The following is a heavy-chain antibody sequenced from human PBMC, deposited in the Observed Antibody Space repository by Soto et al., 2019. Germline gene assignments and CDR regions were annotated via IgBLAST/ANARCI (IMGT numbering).Heavy chain of an antibody. J-gene: IGHJ6*02. CDR2: ISGSGGST. D-gene: IGHD4-17*01. CDR3: AKVPYGDYGYYYYGMDV. V-gene: IGHV3-23*01. Sequence: GGSLRLSCAASGFTFSSYAMSWVRQAPGKGLEWVSAISGSGGSTYYADSVKGRFTISRDNSKNTLYLQMNSLRAEDTAVYYCAKVPYGDYGYYYYGMDVWGRGTTVTVSS. CDR1: GFTFSSYA.